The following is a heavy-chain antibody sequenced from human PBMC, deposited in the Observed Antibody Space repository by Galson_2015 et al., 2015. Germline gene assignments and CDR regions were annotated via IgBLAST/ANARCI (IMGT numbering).Heavy chain of an antibody. D-gene: IGHD3-10*01. V-gene: IGHV3-7*03. CDR2: IKRDGSEK. J-gene: IGHJ4*02. CDR1: GFSYSSFS. CDR3: ASQTWTGYFDY. Sequence: SLRLSCAASGFSYSSFSMSWVRQAPGKGLEWVANIKRDGSEKYYVDSVKGRFTISRDNAKNSLYLQMNSLRAEDTAIYYCASQTWTGYFDYWGQGILVTVSS.